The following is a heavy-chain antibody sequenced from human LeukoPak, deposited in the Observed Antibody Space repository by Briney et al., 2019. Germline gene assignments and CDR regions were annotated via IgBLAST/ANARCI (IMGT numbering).Heavy chain of an antibody. J-gene: IGHJ4*02. D-gene: IGHD1-26*01. Sequence: ASVKVSCKASGYTFTIYHIHWVRQAPGQGLEWMGSIYPNSGGANFAQNFQGRVTLTRDTSSSTAYLELTRLRSDDTAVYYCAREGKIVGASFDYWGQGTLVTVSS. CDR1: GYTFTIYH. V-gene: IGHV1-2*02. CDR2: IYPNSGGA. CDR3: AREGKIVGASFDY.